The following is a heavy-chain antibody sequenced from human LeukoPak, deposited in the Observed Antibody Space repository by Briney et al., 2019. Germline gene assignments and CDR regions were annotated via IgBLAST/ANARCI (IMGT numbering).Heavy chain of an antibody. V-gene: IGHV3-7*01. D-gene: IGHD2-15*01. Sequence: GGSLRLSCAASGFTFSTYNMNWVRQAPGKGLEWVANIKQDGSEKYYVDSVKGRFTISRDNAKNSLYLQMNSLRAEDTAVYYCARDSGYCSGGSCYGLFDYWGQGTLVTVSS. J-gene: IGHJ4*02. CDR3: ARDSGYCSGGSCYGLFDY. CDR2: IKQDGSEK. CDR1: GFTFSTYN.